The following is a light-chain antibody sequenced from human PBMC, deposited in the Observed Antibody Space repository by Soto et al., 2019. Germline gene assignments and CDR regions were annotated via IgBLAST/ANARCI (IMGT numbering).Light chain of an antibody. J-gene: IGLJ2*01. CDR1: SSNIGSNT. CDR2: STN. Sequence: QPVLTQPPSASGTPGQRVTISCSGSSSNIGSNTVNWYQQLPGTAPKLLIYSTNQRPSGVPDRFSGSKSGTSASLAISGLQSDDEADYYCAAWDDSLNGPLFGGGTKLTVL. V-gene: IGLV1-44*01. CDR3: AAWDDSLNGPL.